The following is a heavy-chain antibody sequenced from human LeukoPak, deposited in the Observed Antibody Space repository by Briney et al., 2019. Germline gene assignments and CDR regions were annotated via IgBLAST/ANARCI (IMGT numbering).Heavy chain of an antibody. CDR2: IYYSGST. V-gene: IGHV4-39*07. J-gene: IGHJ5*02. CDR3: ARVALEQWLIRGWFGP. CDR1: GGSISSSSYF. Sequence: PSETLSLTCAVSGGSISSSSYFWGWIRQPPGKGLEWIGSIYYSGSTYYNPSLKSRVTMSVDTSKNQFSLKLSSVTAADTAVYYCARVALEQWLIRGWFGPWGQGTLVTVSS. D-gene: IGHD6-19*01.